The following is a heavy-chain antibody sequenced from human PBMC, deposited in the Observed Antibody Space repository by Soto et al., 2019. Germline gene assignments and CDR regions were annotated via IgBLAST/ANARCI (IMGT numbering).Heavy chain of an antibody. Sequence: ASVKVSCKASGYTFSSYTIHWLRQAPGQSLEWMGWINSGNGNTKYSQKFHGRVTFTRDTSANTAYMELTSLGSEDMAVYYCARASMVRGPHFDYWGQGTLVTVSS. V-gene: IGHV1-3*03. J-gene: IGHJ4*02. CDR2: INSGNGNT. CDR1: GYTFSSYT. CDR3: ARASMVRGPHFDY. D-gene: IGHD3-10*01.